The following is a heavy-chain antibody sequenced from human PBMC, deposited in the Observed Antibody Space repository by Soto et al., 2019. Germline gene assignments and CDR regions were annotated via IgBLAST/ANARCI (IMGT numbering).Heavy chain of an antibody. J-gene: IGHJ5*02. CDR3: AKGALAAAGKLGWFDP. CDR1: GFTFSSYG. CDR2: ISYDGRNK. V-gene: IGHV3-30*18. Sequence: QVQLVESGGGVVQPGRSLRLSCAASGFTFSSYGMHWVRQAPGKGLEWVAVISYDGRNKYYADSVKGRFTISRDNSKNTLYLQMNSLRAEDTAVYYCAKGALAAAGKLGWFDPWGQGTLVTVSS. D-gene: IGHD6-13*01.